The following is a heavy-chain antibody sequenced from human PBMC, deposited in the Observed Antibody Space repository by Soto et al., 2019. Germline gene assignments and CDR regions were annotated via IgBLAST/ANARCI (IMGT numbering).Heavy chain of an antibody. Sequence: ASVKVSCKASGYTFTRYTRNWVRQAPGQRLEWMGWINPDNGKTKSSQKFQDRVIITRDTSASTAYMDLSSLRSEDTAVYYCARGIVTGQLYPWGQGTLVTVSS. V-gene: IGHV1-3*01. CDR3: ARGIVTGQLYP. CDR1: GYTFTRYT. J-gene: IGHJ5*02. CDR2: INPDNGKT. D-gene: IGHD2-15*01.